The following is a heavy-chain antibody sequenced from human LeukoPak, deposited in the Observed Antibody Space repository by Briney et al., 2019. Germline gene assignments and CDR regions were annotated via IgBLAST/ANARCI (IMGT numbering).Heavy chain of an antibody. CDR2: IYYSGST. J-gene: IGHJ4*02. V-gene: IGHV4-59*08. CDR3: ARLLQYDFWSGYLNYFDY. Sequence: SETLSLTCTVSGGSISSYYWSWIRQPPGKGLEWIGYIYYSGSTNYNPSLKSRVTISVDTSKNQFSLRLSSVTAADTAVYYCARLLQYDFWSGYLNYFDYWGQGTLVTVSS. CDR1: GGSISSYY. D-gene: IGHD3-3*01.